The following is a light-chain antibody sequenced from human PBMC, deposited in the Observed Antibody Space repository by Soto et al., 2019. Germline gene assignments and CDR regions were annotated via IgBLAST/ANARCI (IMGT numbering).Light chain of an antibody. V-gene: IGLV1-40*01. CDR1: SSNIGAGYD. Sequence: QSALTQPPSVSGAPGQRVTISCTGSSSNIGAGYDVNWYKQLPGTAPKLLIFGNNNRPSGVPDRISGSKSGTSASLAITGLQAEDEADYYCQSFDSSLTAVVFGGGTKLTVL. CDR3: QSFDSSLTAVV. J-gene: IGLJ2*01. CDR2: GNN.